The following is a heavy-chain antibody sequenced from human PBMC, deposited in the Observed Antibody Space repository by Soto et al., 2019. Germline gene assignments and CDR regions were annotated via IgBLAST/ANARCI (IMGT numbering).Heavy chain of an antibody. D-gene: IGHD3-3*01. CDR1: GYTFTSYG. J-gene: IGHJ4*02. CDR3: ARSNYDFWSGYYINHGFDY. V-gene: IGHV1-18*01. CDR2: ISAYNGNT. Sequence: GASVKVSCKASGYTFTSYGISWVRQAPGQGLEWMGWISAYNGNTNYAQKLQGRVTMTTDTSTSTAYMELRSLRSDDTAVYYCARSNYDFWSGYYINHGFDYWGQGTLVT.